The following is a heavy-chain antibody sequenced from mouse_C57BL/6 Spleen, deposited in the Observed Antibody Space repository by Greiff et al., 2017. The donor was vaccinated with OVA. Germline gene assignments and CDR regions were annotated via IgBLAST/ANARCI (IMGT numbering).Heavy chain of an antibody. V-gene: IGHV1-76*01. Sequence: VKLMESGAELVRPGASVKLSCKASGYTFTDYYINWVKQRPGQGLEWIARIYPGSGNTYYNEKFKGKATLTAEKSSSTAYMQLSSLTSEDSAVYFCARSRDYGSSTWFAYWGQGTLVTVSA. CDR2: IYPGSGNT. CDR1: GYTFTDYY. D-gene: IGHD1-1*01. CDR3: ARSRDYGSSTWFAY. J-gene: IGHJ3*01.